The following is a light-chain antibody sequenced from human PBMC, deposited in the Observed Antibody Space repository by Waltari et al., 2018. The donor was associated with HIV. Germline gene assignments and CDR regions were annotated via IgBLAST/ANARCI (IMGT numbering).Light chain of an antibody. V-gene: IGLV3-1*01. CDR3: QAWDSSTPVV. CDR2: QDS. J-gene: IGLJ2*01. CDR1: KLGDKY. Sequence: SYELTQPPSVSVSPGQTASITCSGDKLGDKYASWYQQKPGQSPLLLIDQDSKRTSGLPELFSGSNCGNKATLTSSGTQAMDEADYYWQAWDSSTPVVFGGGTKLTVL.